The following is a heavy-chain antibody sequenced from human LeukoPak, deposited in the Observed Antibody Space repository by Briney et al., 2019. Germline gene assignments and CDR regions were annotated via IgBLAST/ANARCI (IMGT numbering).Heavy chain of an antibody. V-gene: IGHV1-2*06. D-gene: IGHD2-2*01. J-gene: IGHJ4*02. Sequence: ASVKVSCKASGYTFTGYHMHWVRQAPGQGLEWMGRINPNSGDTNYAQKFQGRVAMTRDTSISTAYMELSRLRSDDTAVYYCARDYCSSTSCLFDYWGQGTLVTVSS. CDR2: INPNSGDT. CDR1: GYTFTGYH. CDR3: ARDYCSSTSCLFDY.